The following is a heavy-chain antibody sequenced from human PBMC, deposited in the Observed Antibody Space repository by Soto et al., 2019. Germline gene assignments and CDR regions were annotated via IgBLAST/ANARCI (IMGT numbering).Heavy chain of an antibody. V-gene: IGHV4-59*01. CDR2: IYYSGST. D-gene: IGHD7-27*01. Sequence: QVQLQESGPGLVKPSETLSLTCTVSGGSISSYYWSWIRQPPGKGLEWIGYIYYSGSTHYNPSLKSRVTISVDTSKNQFSLKLSSVTAADTAVYYCATLGPFDSWGQGTMVTVSS. J-gene: IGHJ3*02. CDR1: GGSISSYY. CDR3: ATLGPFDS.